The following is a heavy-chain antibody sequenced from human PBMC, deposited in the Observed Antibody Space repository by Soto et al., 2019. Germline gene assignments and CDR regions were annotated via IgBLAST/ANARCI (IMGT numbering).Heavy chain of an antibody. V-gene: IGHV3-15*07. J-gene: IGHJ4*02. D-gene: IGHD1-7*01. CDR2: IKSKTDGGTT. Sequence: GGSLRLSCAASGFTFSNAWMNWVRQAPGKGLEWVGRIKSKTDGGTTDYAAPVKGRFTISRDDSKNTLYLQMNSLKTEDTAVYYCTTDSLRYNWNYADYWGQGTLVTVSS. CDR3: TTDSLRYNWNYADY. CDR1: GFTFSNAW.